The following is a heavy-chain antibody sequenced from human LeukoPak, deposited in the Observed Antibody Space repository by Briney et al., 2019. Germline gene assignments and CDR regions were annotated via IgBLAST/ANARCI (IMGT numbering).Heavy chain of an antibody. CDR3: ARHGVEMATINY. V-gene: IGHV4-39*01. D-gene: IGHD5-24*01. Sequence: SETLSLTCTVSGRSISSSSYYWGWIRQPPGKGLEWIGSIYYSGSTYYNPSLKSRVTISVDTSKNQFSLKLSSVTAADTAVYYCARHGVEMATINYWGQGTLVTVSS. J-gene: IGHJ4*02. CDR1: GRSISSSSYY. CDR2: IYYSGST.